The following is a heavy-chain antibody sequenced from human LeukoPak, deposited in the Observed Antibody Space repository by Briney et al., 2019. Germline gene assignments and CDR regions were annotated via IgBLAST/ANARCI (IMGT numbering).Heavy chain of an antibody. D-gene: IGHD3-22*01. J-gene: IGHJ6*02. CDR1: GGSISDNY. CDR3: AILGSHPDYYDSSGYWTYYGMDV. CDR2: AYSSGHT. Sequence: PSETLSLTCTLSGGSISDNYWSWIPQPPGKGLEWIGYAYSSGHTNYNSSLQSRVTISVDTSKNQFSLKLSSVTAADTAVYYCAILGSHPDYYDSSGYWTYYGMDVWGQGTTVTVSS. V-gene: IGHV4-59*12.